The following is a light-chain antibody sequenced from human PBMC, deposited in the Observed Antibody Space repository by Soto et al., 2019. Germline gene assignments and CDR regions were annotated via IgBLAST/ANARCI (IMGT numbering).Light chain of an antibody. Sequence: DIQMTQSPSSLSASVGDRVTITCRASHSISSYLNWYQQKPGKAPKLLIYAASSLQSGVPSRFSGSGSGTDFTLTISSLQPEDCATYYCQPSYSTPTWTFGKGTKVEIK. J-gene: IGKJ1*01. CDR2: AAS. V-gene: IGKV1-39*01. CDR1: HSISSY. CDR3: QPSYSTPTWT.